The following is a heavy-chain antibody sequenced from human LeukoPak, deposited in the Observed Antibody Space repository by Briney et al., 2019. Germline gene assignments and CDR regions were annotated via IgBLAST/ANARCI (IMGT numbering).Heavy chain of an antibody. J-gene: IGHJ4*02. CDR2: ISYDGSNK. V-gene: IGHV3-30*18. CDR1: GFTFSSYG. Sequence: PGRSLRLSCAASGFTFSSYGMHWVRQAPGKGLEWVAVISYDGSNKYYADSVKGRLTISRDNSKNTLYLQMNSLRAEDTAVYYCAKESAGYSGYDWADYWGQGTLVTVSS. D-gene: IGHD5-12*01. CDR3: AKESAGYSGYDWADY.